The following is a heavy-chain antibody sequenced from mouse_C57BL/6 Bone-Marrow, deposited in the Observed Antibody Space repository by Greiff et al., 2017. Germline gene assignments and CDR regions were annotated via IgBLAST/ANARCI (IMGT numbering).Heavy chain of an antibody. V-gene: IGHV5-15*01. Sequence: EVQGVESGGGLVQPGGSLKLSCAASGFTFSDYGMAWVRQAPRKGPEWVAFISNLAYSIYYADTVTGRFTISRENAKNTLYLEMSSLRSEDTAMYYCARGAWYDYDAWFAYWGQGTLVTVSA. J-gene: IGHJ3*01. CDR1: GFTFSDYG. D-gene: IGHD2-4*01. CDR2: ISNLAYSI. CDR3: ARGAWYDYDAWFAY.